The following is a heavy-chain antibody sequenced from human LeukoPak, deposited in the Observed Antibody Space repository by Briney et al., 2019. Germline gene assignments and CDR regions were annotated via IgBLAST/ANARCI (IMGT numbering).Heavy chain of an antibody. J-gene: IGHJ3*02. CDR3: ARESLGSYKTVVIVARGHDAFDM. CDR2: INPSAGST. V-gene: IGHV1-46*01. Sequence: GASVKVSCKASGYTFTKYYIHWVRQAPGQGLEWMGIINPSAGSTNYAQKFQGRVTLTRDTSTSTVYMNVSNLRSEDTAVYYCARESLGSYKTVVIVARGHDAFDMWGQGTMVTASS. CDR1: GYTFTKYY. D-gene: IGHD3-22*01.